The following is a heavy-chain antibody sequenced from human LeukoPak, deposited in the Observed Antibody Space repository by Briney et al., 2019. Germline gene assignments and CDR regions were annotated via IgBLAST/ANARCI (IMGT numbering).Heavy chain of an antibody. D-gene: IGHD2/OR15-2a*01. CDR2: MSPTSGNT. J-gene: IGHJ6*02. CDR3: VRDADIVIVGASTSRGKDV. V-gene: IGHV1-8*01. CDR1: GYTFTNYD. Sequence: ALVKVSFKASGYTFTNYDINWVRQATGQGFEWMGWMSPTSGNTGYPQKFQGRVTMTRDTSTSTAYMGLSSLRSEDTAVYYCVRDADIVIVGASTSRGKDVWGQGTTVIVSS.